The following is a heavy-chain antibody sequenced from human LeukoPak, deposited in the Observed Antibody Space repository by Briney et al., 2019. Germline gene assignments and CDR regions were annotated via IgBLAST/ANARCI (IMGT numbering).Heavy chain of an antibody. CDR3: ARAYSGYDSSGYYPFDY. CDR1: GGSFSGYY. V-gene: IGHV4-34*01. Sequence: SETLSLTCAVYGGSFSGYYWSWIRQPPGKGLEWIGEINHSGSTNHNPSLKSRVTISVDTSKNQFSLKLSSVTAADTAVYYCARAYSGYDSSGYYPFDYWGQGTLVTVSS. D-gene: IGHD3-22*01. J-gene: IGHJ4*02. CDR2: INHSGST.